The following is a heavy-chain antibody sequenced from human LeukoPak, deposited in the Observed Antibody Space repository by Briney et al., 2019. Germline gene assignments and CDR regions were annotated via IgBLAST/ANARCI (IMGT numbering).Heavy chain of an antibody. CDR3: ARGHSSGWYGEVFDY. CDR1: GFTFSTYG. Sequence: GGSLRLSCSASGFTFSTYGMSWVRQAPGKGLEWVSSISGRGGSTYSSGSVKGRFIISRDNSKNTLYLQMNSLRAEDTAVYYCARGHSSGWYGEVFDYWGQGTLVTVSS. J-gene: IGHJ4*02. V-gene: IGHV3-23*01. D-gene: IGHD6-19*01. CDR2: ISGRGGST.